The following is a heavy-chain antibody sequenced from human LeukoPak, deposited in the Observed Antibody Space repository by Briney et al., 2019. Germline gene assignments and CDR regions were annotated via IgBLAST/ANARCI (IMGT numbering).Heavy chain of an antibody. CDR3: ARQYRPPGPTFDY. D-gene: IGHD1-7*01. CDR2: INHSGST. CDR1: GGSFSGYY. Sequence: SETLSLTCAVYGGSFSGYYWSWIRQPPGKGLEWIGEINHSGSTNYNPSLKSRVTISVDTSKNQFSLKLSSVTAADTAVYYCARQYRPPGPTFDYWGQGTLVTVSS. V-gene: IGHV4-34*01. J-gene: IGHJ4*02.